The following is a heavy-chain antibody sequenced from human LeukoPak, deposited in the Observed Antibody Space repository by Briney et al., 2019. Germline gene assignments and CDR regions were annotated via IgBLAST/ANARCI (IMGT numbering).Heavy chain of an antibody. Sequence: ASVKVSCKASGYTFTGYYMHWVRQAPGQGLEWMGLINPNSGGTNYAQKFQGRATMTRDTSISTAYMELSRLRSDETAVYYCARAQSSSWLSGSNHWGQGTLVTVSS. CDR2: INPNSGGT. CDR3: ARAQSSSWLSGSNH. CDR1: GYTFTGYY. V-gene: IGHV1-2*02. D-gene: IGHD6-13*01. J-gene: IGHJ5*02.